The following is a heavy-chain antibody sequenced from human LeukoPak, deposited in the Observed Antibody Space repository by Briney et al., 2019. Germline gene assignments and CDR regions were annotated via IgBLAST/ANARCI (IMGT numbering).Heavy chain of an antibody. CDR2: ISGSSSYI. CDR1: GFTFSTYN. D-gene: IGHD5-18*01. J-gene: IGHJ4*02. V-gene: IGHV3-21*01. Sequence: GGSLRLSCAASGFTFSTYNMNWVRQAPGKGLEWVSSISGSSSYIYYADSVKGRFSISRDNAKNSLYLQMNSLRAEDTAVYYCAKDNTALPDYWGQGTLVTVSS. CDR3: AKDNTALPDY.